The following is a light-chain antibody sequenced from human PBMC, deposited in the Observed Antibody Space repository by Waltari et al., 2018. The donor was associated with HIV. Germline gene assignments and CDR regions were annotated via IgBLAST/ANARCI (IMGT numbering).Light chain of an antibody. V-gene: IGLV2-11*01. J-gene: IGLJ2*01. CDR1: SSDVGGYNY. CDR3: CSYAGSYTFEMV. CDR2: DVS. Sequence: QSALTQPRSVSGSPGQSVTIPCTGTSSDVGGYNYVSWYQQHPGKAPKLMIYDVSKRPSGVPDRFSGSKSGNTASLTISGLQAEDEADYYCCSYAGSYTFEMVFGGGTKLTVL.